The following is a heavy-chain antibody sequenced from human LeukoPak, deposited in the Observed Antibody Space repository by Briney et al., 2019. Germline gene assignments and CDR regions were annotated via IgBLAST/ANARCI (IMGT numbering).Heavy chain of an antibody. Sequence: PSETLSLTCTVSGGSISSYYWSWIRQPAGKGLEWIGRIYTSGSTNYNPSLKSRVTMSVDTSKNQFSLKLSSVTAADTAVYYCARERTSVAGSTEGYFDLWGRGTLVTVSS. D-gene: IGHD6-19*01. J-gene: IGHJ2*01. CDR2: IYTSGST. CDR3: ARERTSVAGSTEGYFDL. V-gene: IGHV4-4*07. CDR1: GGSISSYY.